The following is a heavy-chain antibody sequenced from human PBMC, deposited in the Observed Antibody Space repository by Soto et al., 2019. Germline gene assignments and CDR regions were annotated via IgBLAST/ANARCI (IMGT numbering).Heavy chain of an antibody. CDR1: GFTFSSYA. D-gene: IGHD3-3*01. CDR3: ARVYEYYDFWSGSSGFDY. J-gene: IGHJ4*02. CDR2: ISYDGSNK. V-gene: IGHV3-30-3*01. Sequence: PGGSLRLSCAASGFTFSSYAMHWVRQAPGKGLEWVAVISYDGSNKYYADSVKGRFTISRDNSKNTLYLQMNSLRAEDTAVYYCARVYEYYDFWSGSSGFDYWGQGTLVTVSS.